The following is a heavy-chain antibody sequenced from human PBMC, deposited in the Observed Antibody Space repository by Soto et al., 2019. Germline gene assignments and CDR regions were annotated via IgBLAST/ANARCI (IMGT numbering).Heavy chain of an antibody. CDR2: IIPIFGTA. CDR1: GGTFSSYA. D-gene: IGHD3-10*01. CDR3: ARHYGSGPFYYYYYGMDV. J-gene: IGHJ6*02. V-gene: IGHV1-69*01. Sequence: QVQLVQSGAEVKKPGSSVKVSCKASGGTFSSYAISWVRQAPGQGLEWMGGIIPIFGTANYAQKFQGRVTITADESTSTAYMELSSLRSEDTAVYYCARHYGSGPFYYYYYGMDVWGQGTMVTVSS.